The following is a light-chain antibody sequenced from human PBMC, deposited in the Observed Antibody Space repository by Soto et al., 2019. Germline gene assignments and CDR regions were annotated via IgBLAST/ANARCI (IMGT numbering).Light chain of an antibody. J-gene: IGKJ1*01. CDR1: QSVFSN. Sequence: EIVMTQSPATLSVSPGERATLSCRASQSVFSNLDWYQQKPGQAPRLLIYGASTRATGIPARFSGSGSWTEFTLTISSLQSEDFAVYYCQQYNNWPLTFGQGTKVDIK. V-gene: IGKV3-15*01. CDR2: GAS. CDR3: QQYNNWPLT.